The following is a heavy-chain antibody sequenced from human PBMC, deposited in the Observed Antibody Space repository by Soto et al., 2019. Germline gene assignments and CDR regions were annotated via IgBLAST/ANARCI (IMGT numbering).Heavy chain of an antibody. CDR1: GFTFSSFA. CDR2: ISISGSST. Sequence: GGSLRLSCAASGFTFSSFAMSWVRQAPGKGLEWVSSISISGSSTYYADSVKGRFTISRENSKTTLFLQMNTLTVEDTALYYCAKTRDGYYDTFDIWGQGTMVTVSS. J-gene: IGHJ3*02. V-gene: IGHV3-23*01. D-gene: IGHD1-26*01. CDR3: AKTRDGYYDTFDI.